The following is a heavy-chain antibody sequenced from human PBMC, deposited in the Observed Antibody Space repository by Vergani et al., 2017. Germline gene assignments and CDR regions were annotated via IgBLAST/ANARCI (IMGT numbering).Heavy chain of an antibody. CDR2: ISSSSSTI. Sequence: VQLVESGGGVVQSGRSLRLSCAASGITFSSYSMNWVRQAPGKGLEWVSYISSSSSTIYYADSVKGRFTISRDNAKNSLYLQMNSLRAEDTAVYYCARGSEVGFDYWGQGTLVTVSS. V-gene: IGHV3-48*01. CDR3: ARGSEVGFDY. CDR1: GITFSSYS. J-gene: IGHJ4*02. D-gene: IGHD3-16*01.